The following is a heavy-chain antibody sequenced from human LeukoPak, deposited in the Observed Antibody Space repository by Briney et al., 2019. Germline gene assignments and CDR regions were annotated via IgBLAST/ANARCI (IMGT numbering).Heavy chain of an antibody. J-gene: IGHJ3*02. V-gene: IGHV3-15*01. Sequence: NPGGSLRLSCAASGFTFRNAWMSWVRQAPGKGLEWVGRIKSKTDGGTIDYAAPVKGRFTISRDDSKNTLYLQMNSLKTEDTAVYYRTTPYYDFWSGYSRGAFDIWGQGTMVTVSS. CDR1: GFTFRNAW. D-gene: IGHD3-3*01. CDR2: IKSKTDGGTI. CDR3: TTPYYDFWSGYSRGAFDI.